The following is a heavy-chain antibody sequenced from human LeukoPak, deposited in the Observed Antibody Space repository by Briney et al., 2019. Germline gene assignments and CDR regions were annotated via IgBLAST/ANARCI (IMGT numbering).Heavy chain of an antibody. D-gene: IGHD3-9*01. CDR1: GGSISSSSYY. CDR3: ASGLRYFDLYY. V-gene: IGHV4-61*02. Sequence: PSETLSLTCTVSGGSISSSSYYWGWIRQPAGKGLEWIGRIYTSGSTNYNPSLKSRVTISVDTSKNQFSLKLSSVTAADTAVYYCASGLRYFDLYYWGQGTLVTVSS. J-gene: IGHJ4*02. CDR2: IYTSGST.